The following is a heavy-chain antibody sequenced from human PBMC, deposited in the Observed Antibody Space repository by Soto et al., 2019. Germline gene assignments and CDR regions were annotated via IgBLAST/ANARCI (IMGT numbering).Heavy chain of an antibody. CDR3: AKDYPGQQPQRPKTSYDAFDI. CDR2: ISGSGGST. D-gene: IGHD1-26*01. J-gene: IGHJ3*02. V-gene: IGHV3-23*01. Sequence: EVQLLESGGGLVQPGGSLRLSCAASGFTFSSYAMSWVRQAPGKGLEWVSAISGSGGSTYYADSVKGRFTISRDNSKDTLYLQMNSLRAEDTAVYYCAKDYPGQQPQRPKTSYDAFDIWGQGTMVTVSS. CDR1: GFTFSSYA.